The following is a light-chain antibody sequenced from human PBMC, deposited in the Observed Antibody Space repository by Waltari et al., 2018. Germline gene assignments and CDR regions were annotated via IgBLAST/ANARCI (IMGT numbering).Light chain of an antibody. CDR2: DDN. V-gene: IGLV2-23*01. Sequence: QSALTQPASVSGSPGQAITLPCTGTSRDVGNYNLVSWYQQYPGKAPKVMIYDDNRRPSGVSDRFSGSKSGNTASLTISGVQAEDEADYYCCSYAGSYTWVFGGGTKLTVL. CDR3: CSYAGSYTWV. CDR1: SRDVGNYNL. J-gene: IGLJ3*02.